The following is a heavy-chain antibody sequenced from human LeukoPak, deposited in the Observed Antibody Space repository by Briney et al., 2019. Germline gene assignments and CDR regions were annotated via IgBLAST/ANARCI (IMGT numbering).Heavy chain of an antibody. CDR3: ARGGITMIVVVEVYFDY. CDR2: IYHSGST. D-gene: IGHD3-22*01. Sequence: SETLSLTCTVSGYSISSGYYWGWIRPPPGKGLEWIGSIYHSGSTYYNPSLKSRVTISVDTSKNQFSLKPSSVTAADTAVYYCARGGITMIVVVEVYFDYWGQGTLVTVSS. J-gene: IGHJ4*02. V-gene: IGHV4-38-2*02. CDR1: GYSISSGYY.